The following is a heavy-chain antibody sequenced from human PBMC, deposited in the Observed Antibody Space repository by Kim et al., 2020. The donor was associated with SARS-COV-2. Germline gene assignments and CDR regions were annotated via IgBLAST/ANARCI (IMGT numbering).Heavy chain of an antibody. CDR1: GFTVGSNY. CDR3: ARDFTSGYWL. V-gene: IGHV3-66*01. J-gene: IGHJ4*02. D-gene: IGHD2-2*03. Sequence: GGSLRLSCAASGFTVGSNYMTWVRQPPGKGLEWIAVIYIRDLTRYADSVEGRFTIFRDNYKNILYLQMNNLRAEDTTVYYCARDFTSGYWLWGQGTLVT. CDR2: IYIRDLT.